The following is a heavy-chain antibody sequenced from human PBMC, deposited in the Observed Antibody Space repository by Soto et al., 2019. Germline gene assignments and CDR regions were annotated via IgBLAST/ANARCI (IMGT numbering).Heavy chain of an antibody. CDR1: GYSFTSYW. CDR3: ARGLYGDYYYYGMDV. D-gene: IGHD4-17*01. CDR2: IYPGDSDT. J-gene: IGHJ6*02. V-gene: IGHV5-51*01. Sequence: PGESLKISCKGSGYSFTSYWIGWVRQMPGKGLEWMGIIYPGDSDTRCSPSFQGQVTISADKSISTAYLQWSSLKASDTAMYYYARGLYGDYYYYGMDVWGQGTTVTVSS.